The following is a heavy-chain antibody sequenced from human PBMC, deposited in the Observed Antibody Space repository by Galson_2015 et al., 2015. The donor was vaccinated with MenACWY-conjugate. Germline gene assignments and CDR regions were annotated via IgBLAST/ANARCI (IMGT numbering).Heavy chain of an antibody. J-gene: IGHJ4*02. CDR3: ARDLGFYCSNNDCYSPY. CDR1: GSTFNNYW. CDR2: IKQDGGEK. Sequence: SLRLSCAASGSTFNNYWMSWVRQVPGKGPEWVANIKQDGGEKYYVDSVRGRFSISRDKTKSSLFLQMNSLRAEDTAVYYCARDLGFYCSNNDCYSPYWGQGTLVTVS. V-gene: IGHV3-7*03. D-gene: IGHD2-2*01.